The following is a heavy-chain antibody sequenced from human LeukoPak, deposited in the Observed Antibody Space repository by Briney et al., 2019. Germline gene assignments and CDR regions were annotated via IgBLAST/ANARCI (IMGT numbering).Heavy chain of an antibody. CDR1: GFTFSNAW. D-gene: IGHD3-10*01. V-gene: IGHV3-15*01. J-gene: IGHJ4*02. CDR2: IKSKADGGTT. CDR3: TTEGRVRGIFPFDY. Sequence: GGSLRLSCEASGFTFSNAWMTWVRQAPRKGLEWVGRIKSKADGGTTDYAAPVKGRFTISRDDSKNTLYLQMNSLKTEDTAVYYCTTEGRVRGIFPFDYWGQGTLVTVSS.